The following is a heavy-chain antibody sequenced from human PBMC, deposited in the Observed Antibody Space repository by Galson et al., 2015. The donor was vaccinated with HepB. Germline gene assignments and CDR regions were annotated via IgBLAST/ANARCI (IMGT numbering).Heavy chain of an antibody. D-gene: IGHD2-2*01. CDR1: GFTFSSFG. J-gene: IGHJ4*02. CDR2: IYYDGINK. Sequence: ASGFTFSSFGLHWLRQAPGKGLEWVAVIYYDGINKYYADSVRGRFTISRDNSKNTLYLHMNSLRAEDTAVYYCARDGIYIPTYVVVPATSDRPWYYFDYWGQGTLVTVSS. CDR3: ARDGIYIPTYVVVPATSDRPWYYFDY. V-gene: IGHV3-33*01.